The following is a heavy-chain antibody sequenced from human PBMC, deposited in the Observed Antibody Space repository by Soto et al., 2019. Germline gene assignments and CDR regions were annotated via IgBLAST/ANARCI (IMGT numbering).Heavy chain of an antibody. V-gene: IGHV5-10-1*01. CDR3: ARPASGGSRDAFDV. D-gene: IGHD2-15*01. CDR2: IDPTDSFT. J-gene: IGHJ3*01. Sequence: XESLIISCKASGYKFTTFWLNWVRQTPGKGLEWLGRIDPTDSFTNYSPPFEGHVTISVDRSISTAYLQWNSLQASDTAIYYCARPASGGSRDAFDVWGQGATVTVSS. CDR1: GYKFTTFW.